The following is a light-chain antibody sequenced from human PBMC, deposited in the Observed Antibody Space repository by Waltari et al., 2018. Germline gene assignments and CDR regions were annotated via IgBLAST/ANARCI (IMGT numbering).Light chain of an antibody. V-gene: IGKV3-20*01. Sequence: VLTQSPGTLSLSPGERATLPCRASQRLTTNYLAWDQHKPGQAPRLLIYGASSRAAGIPDRFSGSGSGTDFALTISRLEPEDSAVYYCQQYGSSILYTLGQGTKLEIQ. CDR1: QRLTTNY. CDR2: GAS. J-gene: IGKJ2*01. CDR3: QQYGSSILYT.